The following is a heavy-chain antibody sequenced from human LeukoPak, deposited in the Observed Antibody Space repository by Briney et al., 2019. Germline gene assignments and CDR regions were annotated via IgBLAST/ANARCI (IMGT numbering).Heavy chain of an antibody. Sequence: QPGGSLRLSCAAPGFTFSSYSMNWVRQAPGKGLEWVSYISSSSSTIYYADSVKGRFTISRDNAKNSLYLQMNSLRAEDTAVYYCASVVVPAAIPYTFDYWGQGTLVTVSS. D-gene: IGHD2-2*02. CDR1: GFTFSSYS. J-gene: IGHJ4*02. V-gene: IGHV3-48*01. CDR3: ASVVVPAAIPYTFDY. CDR2: ISSSSSTI.